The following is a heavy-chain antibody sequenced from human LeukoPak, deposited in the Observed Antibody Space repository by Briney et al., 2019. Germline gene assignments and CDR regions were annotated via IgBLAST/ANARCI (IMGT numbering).Heavy chain of an antibody. CDR2: ISSSSSYT. Sequence: GGSLRLSCAASGFTFSSYSMNWVRQAPGKGLEWVSYISSSSSYTNYADSVKGRFTISRDNAKNSLYLQMNSLRAEDTAVYYCARVGYGDYGFDYWGQGTLVTVSS. CDR3: ARVGYGDYGFDY. V-gene: IGHV3-21*05. D-gene: IGHD4-17*01. CDR1: GFTFSSYS. J-gene: IGHJ4*02.